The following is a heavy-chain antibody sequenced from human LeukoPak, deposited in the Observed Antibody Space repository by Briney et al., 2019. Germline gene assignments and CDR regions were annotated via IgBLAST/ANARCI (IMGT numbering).Heavy chain of an antibody. CDR1: GDSVSSNSAA. D-gene: IGHD3-16*02. CDR2: TYYRSKWYN. V-gene: IGHV6-1*01. CDR3: ARGVYDYVWGSYRYNYYYYMDV. Sequence: SQTLSLTCAISGDSVSSNSAAWNWIRRSPSRGLEWLGRTYYRSKWYNDYTVSVKSRITINPDTSKNQFSLQLNSVTPEDTAVYYCARGVYDYVWGSYRYNYYYYMDVWGKGTTVTVSS. J-gene: IGHJ6*03.